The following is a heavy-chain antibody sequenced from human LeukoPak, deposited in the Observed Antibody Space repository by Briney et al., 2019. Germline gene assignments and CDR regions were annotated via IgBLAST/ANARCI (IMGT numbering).Heavy chain of an antibody. CDR1: GYTFTGYY. CDR3: ARSNPPSHSGSYQPAFDY. Sequence: ASVKVSCKASGYTFTGYYMHWVRQAPGQGLEWMGWINPNSGGTNYAQKFQGWVTMTRDTSISTAYMELSRLRSEDTAVYYCARSNPPSHSGSYQPAFDYWGQGTLVTVSS. J-gene: IGHJ4*02. D-gene: IGHD1-26*01. CDR2: INPNSGGT. V-gene: IGHV1-2*04.